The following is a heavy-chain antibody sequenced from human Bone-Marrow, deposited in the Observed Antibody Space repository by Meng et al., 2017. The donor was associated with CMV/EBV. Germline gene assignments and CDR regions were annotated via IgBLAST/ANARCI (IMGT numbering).Heavy chain of an antibody. V-gene: IGHV3-7*01. J-gene: IGHJ5*02. Sequence: GESLKISCAASGFTFSSYWMSWVRQAPGRGLEWVANIKQDGGEKYYVDSVKGRFTISRDNAKNSLYLQMNSLRAEDTAVYYCASSRWFDPWGQGTLVTVSS. CDR3: ASSRWFDP. CDR2: IKQDGGEK. CDR1: GFTFSSYW.